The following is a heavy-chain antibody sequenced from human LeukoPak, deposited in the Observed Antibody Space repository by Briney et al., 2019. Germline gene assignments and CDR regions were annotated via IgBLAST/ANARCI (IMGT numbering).Heavy chain of an antibody. D-gene: IGHD5-18*01. V-gene: IGHV1-18*01. J-gene: IGHJ4*02. CDR1: GYTFTSYG. CDR2: ISAYNGNT. CDR3: ARDSGSYSYGYFDY. Sequence: ASVKVSCKASGYTFTSYGISWVRQAPGQGLEWMGWISAYNGNTNYAQKLQGRVTMTTDTSTSTAYMELRSLRSDDTVVYYCARDSGSYSYGYFDYWGQGTLVTVSS.